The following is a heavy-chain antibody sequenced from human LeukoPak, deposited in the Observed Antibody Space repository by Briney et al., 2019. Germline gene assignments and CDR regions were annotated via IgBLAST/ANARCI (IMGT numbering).Heavy chain of an antibody. CDR3: ARDHTGYEYGSFTYHYQYMDV. J-gene: IGHJ6*03. V-gene: IGHV3-30*02. CDR1: GFTFSDYS. CDR2: IRYDGNNK. Sequence: GGSLRLSCAASGFTFSDYSMHWVRQAPGKGLNWVAFIRYDGNNKYYADSVKGRFTISRDNSKNMLYLEMNSLSTEDTAVYYCARDHTGYEYGSFTYHYQYMDVWGKGTTVTVSS. D-gene: IGHD5-12*01.